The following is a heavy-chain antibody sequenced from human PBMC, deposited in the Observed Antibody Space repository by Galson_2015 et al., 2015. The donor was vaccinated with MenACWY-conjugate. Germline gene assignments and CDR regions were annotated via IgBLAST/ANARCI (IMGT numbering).Heavy chain of an antibody. Sequence: SLRLSCAASGFTFSRYAMHWVRQAPGKGLEWVAVIWYDGSQTYYADSVRGRFTISRDNSKNTAYLQMNSLRAEDTAIYYCFAINSGIDCWGQGTLVTVSS. J-gene: IGHJ4*02. D-gene: IGHD1-26*01. CDR1: GFTFSRYA. V-gene: IGHV3-33*01. CDR3: FAINSGIDC. CDR2: IWYDGSQT.